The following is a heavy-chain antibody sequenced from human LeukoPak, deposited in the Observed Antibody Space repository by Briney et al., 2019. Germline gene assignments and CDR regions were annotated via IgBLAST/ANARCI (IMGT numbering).Heavy chain of an antibody. D-gene: IGHD2-8*01. J-gene: IGHJ3*02. V-gene: IGHV3-21*01. CDR1: GFTFSSYS. CDR3: ARDSLDIVLMVYASEDAFDI. Sequence: GGSLRLSCAASGFTFSSYSMNWVRQAPGKGLEWVSSISSSSSYIYYADSVKGRFTISRDNAKNSLYLQMNSLRAEDTAVYYCARDSLDIVLMVYASEDAFDIWGQGTMVTVSS. CDR2: ISSSSSYI.